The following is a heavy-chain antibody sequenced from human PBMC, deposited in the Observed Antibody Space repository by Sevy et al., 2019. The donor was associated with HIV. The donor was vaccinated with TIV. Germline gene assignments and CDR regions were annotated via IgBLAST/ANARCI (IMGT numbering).Heavy chain of an antibody. Sequence: GGSLRLSCVGSGFNFSDYGMHWVRQAPGKGLEWVAVIWYDGSNKYNEDPVKGRFTISRDKSKNTAYLQMNNLRVEDSAVYYCASGILDHWGQGALVTVSS. CDR3: ASGILDH. CDR1: GFNFSDYG. V-gene: IGHV3-33*08. J-gene: IGHJ1*01. CDR2: IWYDGSNK. D-gene: IGHD1-26*01.